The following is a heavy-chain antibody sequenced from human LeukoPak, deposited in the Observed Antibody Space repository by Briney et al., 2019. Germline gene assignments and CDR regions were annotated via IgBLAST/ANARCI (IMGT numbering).Heavy chain of an antibody. CDR1: GISFSSYV. D-gene: IGHD3-16*01. V-gene: IGHV3-23*01. Sequence: GGSLRLSCAASGISFSSYVMSWVRQAPGKGLEWVSVISDSGGTTYYADSVKGRFTISRDNSKNTLYLQTNSLRAEDTAIYYCASRWGYSFDHWGQGTLVTVSS. J-gene: IGHJ4*02. CDR3: ASRWGYSFDH. CDR2: ISDSGGTT.